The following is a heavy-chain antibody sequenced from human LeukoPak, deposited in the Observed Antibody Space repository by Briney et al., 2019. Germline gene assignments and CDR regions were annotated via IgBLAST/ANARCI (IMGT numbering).Heavy chain of an antibody. CDR2: IDPSDSYT. Sequence: GESLKIPCKGSGYSFTSYWISWVRQMPGKGLEWMGRIDPSDSYTNYSPSFQGHVTISADKSISTAYLQWSSLKASDTAMYYCARTAAPRGNWFDPWGQGTLVTVSS. J-gene: IGHJ5*02. CDR3: ARTAAPRGNWFDP. D-gene: IGHD6-13*01. CDR1: GYSFTSYW. V-gene: IGHV5-10-1*01.